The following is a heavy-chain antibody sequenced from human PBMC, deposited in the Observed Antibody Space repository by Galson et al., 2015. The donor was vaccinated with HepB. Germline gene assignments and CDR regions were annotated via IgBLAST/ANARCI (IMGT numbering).Heavy chain of an antibody. V-gene: IGHV3-15*01. Sequence: SLRLSCAASGFTFSNAWMSWVRQAPGKGLEWVGRIKSKTDGGTTDYAAPVKGRFTISRDDSKNTLYLQMNSLKTEDTAVYYCTTDPHYDLIAGYRYGMDVWGQGTTVTVSS. D-gene: IGHD5-18*01. CDR3: TTDPHYDLIAGYRYGMDV. CDR1: GFTFSNAW. CDR2: IKSKTDGGTT. J-gene: IGHJ6*02.